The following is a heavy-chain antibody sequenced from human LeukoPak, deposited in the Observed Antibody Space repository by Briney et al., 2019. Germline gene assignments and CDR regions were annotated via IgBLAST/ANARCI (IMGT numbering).Heavy chain of an antibody. V-gene: IGHV1-69*06. CDR1: GGTFSSYA. CDR3: AREGGHGGYLDY. D-gene: IGHD3-10*01. J-gene: IGHJ4*02. CDR2: VIPIFGTA. Sequence: SVKVSCKASGGTFSSYAISWVRQAPGQGLEWMGGVIPIFGTANYAQKFQGRVTITADKSTSTAYMELSSLRSEDTAVYYCAREGGHGGYLDYWGQGTLVTVSS.